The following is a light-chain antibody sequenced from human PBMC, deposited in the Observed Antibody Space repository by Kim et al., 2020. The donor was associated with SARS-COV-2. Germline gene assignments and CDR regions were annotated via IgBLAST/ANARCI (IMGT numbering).Light chain of an antibody. J-gene: IGLJ2*01. V-gene: IGLV3-19*01. CDR2: GKN. CDR1: SLRSYY. CDR3: NSRDSSGNHLSVV. Sequence: SSELTQDPAVSMALGQTVRITCQGDSLRSYYASWYQQKPGQAPVLVIYGKNNRPSGIPDRFSGSSSGNTASLTITGAQAEDEADYYCNSRDSSGNHLSVV.